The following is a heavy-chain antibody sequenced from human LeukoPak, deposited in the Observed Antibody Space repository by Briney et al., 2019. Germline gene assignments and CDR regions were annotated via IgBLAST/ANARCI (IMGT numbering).Heavy chain of an antibody. J-gene: IGHJ4*02. Sequence: SETLSLTCTVSGDSISSYYWSWIRQPAGKGPEWIGRIHPSGSTNYNPSLKSRVTLSVDTSKDQFSLKLSSVTAADMAVYYCARGPPPDFDYWGRGTLVTVSS. CDR2: IHPSGST. V-gene: IGHV4-4*07. CDR1: GDSISSYY. CDR3: ARGPPPDFDY.